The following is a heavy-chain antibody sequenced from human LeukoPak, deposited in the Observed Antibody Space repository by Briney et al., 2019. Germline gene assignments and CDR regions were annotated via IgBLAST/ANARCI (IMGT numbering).Heavy chain of an antibody. J-gene: IGHJ4*02. CDR2: ISAYSGNT. CDR1: GYTFTSYG. V-gene: IGHV1-18*01. CDR3: ARRYYYDSSGNKYYFDY. D-gene: IGHD3-22*01. Sequence: GASVKVSCKASGYTFTSYGISWVRQAPGQGLEWMGWISAYSGNTNYAQKLQGRVTMTTDTSTSTAYMELRSLRSDDTAVYYCARRYYYDSSGNKYYFDYWGQGTLVTVSS.